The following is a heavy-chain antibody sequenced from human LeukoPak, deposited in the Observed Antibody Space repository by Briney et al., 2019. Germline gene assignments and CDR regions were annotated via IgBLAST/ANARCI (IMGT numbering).Heavy chain of an antibody. CDR3: ARRRIYCSGGSCYFLWFDP. Sequence: SRTLSLTCAISGDSVSSNSAAWNWIRQSPSRGLEWLGRTYYRSKWYNDYAVSVKSRITINPDTSKNQFSLQLNSVTPQDTAVYYCARRRIYCSGGSCYFLWFDPWGQGTLVTVSS. CDR2: TYYRSKWYN. V-gene: IGHV6-1*01. J-gene: IGHJ5*02. CDR1: GDSVSSNSAA. D-gene: IGHD2-15*01.